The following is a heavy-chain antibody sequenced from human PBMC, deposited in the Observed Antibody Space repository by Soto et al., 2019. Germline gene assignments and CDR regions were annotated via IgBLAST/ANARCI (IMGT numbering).Heavy chain of an antibody. CDR3: GRAQNYYDSSGYYSRGGFDY. CDR2: ISSSSSYI. J-gene: IGHJ4*02. Sequence: EVQLVESGGGLVKPGGSLRLSCAASGFTFSSYSMNWVRQAPGKGLEWVSSISSSSSYIYYADSVKGRFTISRDNAKNPLYLQMNDLRAEDTDVYYCGRAQNYYDSSGYYSRGGFDYWGQGTLVTVSP. V-gene: IGHV3-21*01. D-gene: IGHD3-22*01. CDR1: GFTFSSYS.